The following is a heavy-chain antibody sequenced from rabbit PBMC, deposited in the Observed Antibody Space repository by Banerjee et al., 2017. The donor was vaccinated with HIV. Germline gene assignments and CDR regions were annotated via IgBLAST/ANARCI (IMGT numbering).Heavy chain of an antibody. V-gene: IGHV1S43*01. Sequence: QEQLEESGGDLVKPEGSLTLTCTASAFSFSNKYVMCWVRQAPGKGLELIACIYTSSGSTYYASWVNGRFTISRSTSLNTVDLKMTSLTAADTATYFCARDLTGVTGWNFNLWGPGTLVTVS. CDR1: AFSFSNKYV. J-gene: IGHJ4*01. CDR3: ARDLTGVTGWNFNL. D-gene: IGHD7-1*01. CDR2: IYTSSGST.